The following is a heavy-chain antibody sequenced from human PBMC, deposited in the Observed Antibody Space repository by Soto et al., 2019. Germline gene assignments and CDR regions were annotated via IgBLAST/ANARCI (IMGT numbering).Heavy chain of an antibody. V-gene: IGHV3-66*01. CDR1: GFTVSSNY. CDR3: ARGIGRGYDAFDI. D-gene: IGHD5-12*01. CDR2: IYSGGST. Sequence: EVQLVESGGGLVQPGGSLRLSCAASGFTVSSNYMSWVRQAPGKGLEWVSVIYSGGSTYYADSVKGRFTISRDNSKNTLYLQMNSLRAEDTAVYYCARGIGRGYDAFDIWGQGTMVTVSS. J-gene: IGHJ3*02.